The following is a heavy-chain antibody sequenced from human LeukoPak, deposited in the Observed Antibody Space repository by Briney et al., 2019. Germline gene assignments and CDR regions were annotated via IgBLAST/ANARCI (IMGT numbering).Heavy chain of an antibody. CDR3: ARLSSSWNFDY. V-gene: IGHV5-51*01. J-gene: IGHJ4*02. Sequence: GESLKISCKGSGYSFTSHWIGWVRQMPGRGLEWMGIISPGDSDTRYSPSFQGQVTISADKSISTADLQWSSLRASDTAMYYCARLSSSWNFDYWGQGTLVTVSP. CDR1: GYSFTSHW. CDR2: ISPGDSDT. D-gene: IGHD6-13*01.